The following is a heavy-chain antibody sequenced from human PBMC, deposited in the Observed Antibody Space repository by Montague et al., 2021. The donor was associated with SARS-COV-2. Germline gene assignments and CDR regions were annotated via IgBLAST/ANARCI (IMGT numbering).Heavy chain of an antibody. V-gene: IGHV4-34*01. D-gene: IGHD1-26*01. CDR3: AREGVGATTNDAFDI. J-gene: IGHJ3*02. Sequence: SETLSLTCAVYGGSFSGYYWSWIRQPPGKGLEWIGEINHSGSTNYNPSLKSRVTISVDTSRNQFSLKLSSVTAAGTAMYYCAREGVGATTNDAFDIWGQGTMVTVSS. CDR2: INHSGST. CDR1: GGSFSGYY.